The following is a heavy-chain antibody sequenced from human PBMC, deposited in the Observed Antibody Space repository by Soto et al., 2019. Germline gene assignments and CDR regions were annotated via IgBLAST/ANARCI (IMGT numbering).Heavy chain of an antibody. D-gene: IGHD4-17*01. V-gene: IGHV1-69*13. CDR2: IIPIFGTA. Sequence: SVKVSCKASGGTFSSYAISWVRQAPGQGLEWMGGIIPIFGTANYAQKFQGRVTITADESTSTAYMELSSLRSEDTAVYYCARDADYGENVYNWFDPWGQGTLVTVSS. J-gene: IGHJ5*02. CDR1: GGTFSSYA. CDR3: ARDADYGENVYNWFDP.